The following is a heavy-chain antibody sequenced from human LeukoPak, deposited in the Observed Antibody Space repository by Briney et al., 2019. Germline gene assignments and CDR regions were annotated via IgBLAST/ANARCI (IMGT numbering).Heavy chain of an antibody. V-gene: IGHV3-21*01. J-gene: IGHJ4*02. D-gene: IGHD6-13*01. CDR3: ATEGRSTTPGY. CDR2: ISSSRTSI. Sequence: GGSLRLSCGASGFTFSSYTMIWVRQAPGMGLEWVSSISSSRTSIYYADSVKGRFTISRDNAKNSLYLQMNRLRAEDTSVYYCATEGRSTTPGYWGQGTLVIVSS. CDR1: GFTFSSYT.